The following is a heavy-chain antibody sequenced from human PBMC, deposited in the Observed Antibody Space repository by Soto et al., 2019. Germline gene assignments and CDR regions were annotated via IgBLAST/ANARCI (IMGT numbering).Heavy chain of an antibody. Sequence: GGSLRLSCAASGFTFSTYGMHWVRQAPGKGLEWVAVISYDGSNKYYADSVKGRFTISRDTSKNTLYLQMNSLRADDTAVYYCAKDAYNYETSGPFDYWGQGTLVTVSS. V-gene: IGHV3-30*18. D-gene: IGHD3-22*01. J-gene: IGHJ4*02. CDR2: ISYDGSNK. CDR3: AKDAYNYETSGPFDY. CDR1: GFTFSTYG.